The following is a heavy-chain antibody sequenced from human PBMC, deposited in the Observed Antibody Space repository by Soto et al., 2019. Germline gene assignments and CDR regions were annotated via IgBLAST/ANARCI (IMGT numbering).Heavy chain of an antibody. CDR2: INHSGST. CDR3: ARGITMKKVAQGDAHGKYYLDS. V-gene: IGHV4-34*01. Sequence: SETLSLTCAVYGGSFSGYYWSWIRQPPGKGLEWIGEINHSGSTNYNPSLKGRVTMSVDTSKNQFSLKLRSVTAADTARYYCARGITMKKVAQGDAHGKYYLDSWGHGTLVTVSS. J-gene: IGHJ4*01. D-gene: IGHD3-22*01. CDR1: GGSFSGYY.